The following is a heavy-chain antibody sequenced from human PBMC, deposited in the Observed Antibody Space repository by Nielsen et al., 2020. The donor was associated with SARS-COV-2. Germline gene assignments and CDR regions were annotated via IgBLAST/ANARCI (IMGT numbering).Heavy chain of an antibody. D-gene: IGHD2-2*01. J-gene: IGHJ6*03. CDR3: ARDYREVVPAAIGGQYYYYYMDV. CDR2: IYYSGST. V-gene: IGHV4-31*03. CDR1: GGSISSGGYY. Sequence: SETLSLTCTVSGGSISSGGYYWSWIRQHPGKGLEWIGYIYYSGSTYYNPSLKSRVTISVDTSKNQFSLKLSSVTAADTAVYYCARDYREVVPAAIGGQYYYYYMDVWGKGTTVTVSS.